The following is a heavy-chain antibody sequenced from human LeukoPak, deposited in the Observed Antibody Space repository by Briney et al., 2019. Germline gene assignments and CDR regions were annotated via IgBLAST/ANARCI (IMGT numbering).Heavy chain of an antibody. D-gene: IGHD3-3*01. V-gene: IGHV3-33*08. Sequence: PGGSLRLSCAASGFTFSNHAMNWVRQAPGKGLEWVTLISYDGTDKYYADSAKGRFTISRDISKNTLYLQMNSLRAEDTAVYYCARDGANYDVDYWGQGTLVTVS. CDR1: GFTFSNHA. J-gene: IGHJ4*02. CDR2: ISYDGTDK. CDR3: ARDGANYDVDY.